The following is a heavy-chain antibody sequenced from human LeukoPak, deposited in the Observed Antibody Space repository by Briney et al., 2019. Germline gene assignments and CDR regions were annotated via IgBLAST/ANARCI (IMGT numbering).Heavy chain of an antibody. V-gene: IGHV4-39*01. CDR1: GGPISSSVYY. J-gene: IGHJ4*02. CDR3: ARHEEYSYGSFDY. CDR2: FYYGGST. Sequence: PSETLSLTCTVSGGPISSSVYYWGWIRQPPGKGLEYIGSFYYGGSTYYNPSLKSRVSISVDTSKNRFSLKLNSVTAADTAVYYCARHEEYSYGSFDYWGQGTLVTVSS. D-gene: IGHD5-18*01.